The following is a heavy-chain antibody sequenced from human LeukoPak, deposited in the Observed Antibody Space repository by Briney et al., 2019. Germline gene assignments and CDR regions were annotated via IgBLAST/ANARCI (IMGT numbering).Heavy chain of an antibody. CDR1: GFTFSSYS. CDR2: ISSSSSYI. V-gene: IGHV3-21*04. CDR3: AKEVGMGANFDY. Sequence: AGGSLRLSCAASGFTFSSYSMNWVRQAPGRGLEWVSSISSSSSYIYYADSVKSRFTISRDNAKNSLYLQMNSLRAEDTAVYYCAKEVGMGANFDYWGQGTLVTVSS. D-gene: IGHD3-16*01. J-gene: IGHJ4*02.